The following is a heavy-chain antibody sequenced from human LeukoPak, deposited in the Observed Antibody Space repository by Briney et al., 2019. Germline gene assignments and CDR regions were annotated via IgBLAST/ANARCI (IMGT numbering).Heavy chain of an antibody. V-gene: IGHV1-24*01. J-gene: IGHJ4*02. CDR1: GYTLTELS. CDR3: VRDSTYYYDSSGYRTVDY. Sequence: ASVKVSCKVSGYTLTELSMHWVPQAPGKGLEWMGGFDPEDGETIYAQKFRGRVTITSDRSVSTAYMELSSLRSEDMVVYSCVRDSTYYYDSSGYRTVDYWGQGTLVTVSS. CDR2: FDPEDGET. D-gene: IGHD3-22*01.